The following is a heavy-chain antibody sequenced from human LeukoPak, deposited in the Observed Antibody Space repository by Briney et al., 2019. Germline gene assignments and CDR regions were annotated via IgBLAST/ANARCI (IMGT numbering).Heavy chain of an antibody. J-gene: IGHJ4*02. Sequence: GESLKISCKGSGYSFTNYWIGWVRQMPGKGLEWMGIFYPADSDTRYSPSFQGQVTISADKSISTAYLQWSSLKASDTAMYYCARLWKISGSGEFDYWGQGTLVTVSS. CDR1: GYSFTNYW. CDR3: ARLWKISGSGEFDY. CDR2: FYPADSDT. V-gene: IGHV5-51*01. D-gene: IGHD2-15*01.